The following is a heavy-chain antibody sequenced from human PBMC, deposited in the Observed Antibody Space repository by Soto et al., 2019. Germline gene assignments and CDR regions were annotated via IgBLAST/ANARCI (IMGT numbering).Heavy chain of an antibody. J-gene: IGHJ4*02. CDR3: ARDACYTGGFPFFDF. CDR1: GFAFTSHA. Sequence: PGGSLRLSCAASGFAFTSHALHWVRQAPGKGLEWVALISNDGGKKQYAESVEGRFTVSRDSSRNTLYLQLNSLRPDDTAVYFCARDACYTGGFPFFDFWGQGKLVTVSS. D-gene: IGHD3-16*02. CDR2: ISNDGGKK. V-gene: IGHV3-30-3*01.